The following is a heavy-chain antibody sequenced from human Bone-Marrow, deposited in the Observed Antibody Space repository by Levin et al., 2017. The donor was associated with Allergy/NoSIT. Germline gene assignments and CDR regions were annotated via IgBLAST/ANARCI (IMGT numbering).Heavy chain of an antibody. D-gene: IGHD3-16*01. CDR3: AQSGVSIGGDVFDI. Sequence: KRSGPTLVKPTQTLTLTCTFSGFSLSPSGVGVGWIRQPPGKALEWLALIYWTGDKRYSPSLKSRLTITKDTSKDQVVLTMTNLDPVDTATYYCAQSGVSIGGDVFDIWGQGTVVTVSS. J-gene: IGHJ3*02. V-gene: IGHV2-5*01. CDR1: GFSLSPSGVG. CDR2: IYWTGDK.